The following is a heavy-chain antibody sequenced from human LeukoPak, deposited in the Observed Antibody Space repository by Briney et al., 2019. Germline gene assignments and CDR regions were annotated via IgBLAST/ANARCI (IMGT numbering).Heavy chain of an antibody. J-gene: IGHJ5*02. V-gene: IGHV4-61*01. CDR1: GGSVSSGSDY. CDR2: IYYSGST. D-gene: IGHD6-13*01. Sequence: PSETLSLTCTVSGGSVSSGSDYWSWIRQPPGKGLEWIGYIYYSGSTNYNPSLKSRVTISVDTSKNQFSLKLSSVTAADTAVYYCARAGRAAADNWFDPWGQGTLVTVSS. CDR3: ARAGRAAADNWFDP.